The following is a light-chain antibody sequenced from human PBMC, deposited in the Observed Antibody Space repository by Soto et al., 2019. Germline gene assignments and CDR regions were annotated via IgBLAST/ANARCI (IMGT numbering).Light chain of an antibody. CDR3: QTWGTGTVV. CDR2: LNSDGSH. CDR1: SGHSTYP. Sequence: QPVLTQSPSASASLGASVKLTCTLSSGHSTYPIAWHQQQPEKGPRYLMNLNSDGSHSKGDGIPDRFSGSSSGAERYLTISSLQSEDEADYYCQTWGTGTVVVGGGTKLTV. V-gene: IGLV4-69*01. J-gene: IGLJ2*01.